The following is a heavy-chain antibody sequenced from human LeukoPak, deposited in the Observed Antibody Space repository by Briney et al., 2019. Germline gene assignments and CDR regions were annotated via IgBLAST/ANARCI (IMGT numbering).Heavy chain of an antibody. D-gene: IGHD3-22*01. J-gene: IGHJ4*02. Sequence: GGSLRLSCAASGFTFDDYAMHWVRQAPGKGLEGVSGISWNSGSIVYADSVKGRFTISRDNAKNSLYLQMNSLRAEDMALYYCAKDRYYDSSGMFDYWGQGTLVTVSS. CDR1: GFTFDDYA. CDR2: ISWNSGSI. CDR3: AKDRYYDSSGMFDY. V-gene: IGHV3-9*03.